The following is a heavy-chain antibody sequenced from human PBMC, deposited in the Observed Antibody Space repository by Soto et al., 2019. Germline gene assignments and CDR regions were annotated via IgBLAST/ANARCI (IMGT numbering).Heavy chain of an antibody. V-gene: IGHV3-23*01. CDR3: AKDQGSSWYEIDY. Sequence: EVQLLESGGGLVQPGGSLRLSCAASGFTFSNYAVTWVRQAPGKGLEWVSTISGSGGSTYYADSVKGRFTISRDNSKNTLDLQMHSLRAEDTAVYYCAKDQGSSWYEIDYWGQGTLVTVSS. J-gene: IGHJ4*02. CDR2: ISGSGGST. D-gene: IGHD6-13*01. CDR1: GFTFSNYA.